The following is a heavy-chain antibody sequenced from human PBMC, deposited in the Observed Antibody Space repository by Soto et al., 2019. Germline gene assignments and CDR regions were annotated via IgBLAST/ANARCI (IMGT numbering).Heavy chain of an antibody. CDR2: IYYSGST. J-gene: IGHJ4*02. CDR1: GGSISSSSYY. D-gene: IGHD2-15*01. V-gene: IGHV4-39*01. Sequence: SETLSLTCTVSGGSISSSSYYWGWIRQPPGKGLEWIGSIYYSGSTYYNPSLKSRVTISVDTSKNQFSLKLSSVTAADTAVYYCARPTVVAATALYYFDYWGQGTLVTVS. CDR3: ARPTVVAATALYYFDY.